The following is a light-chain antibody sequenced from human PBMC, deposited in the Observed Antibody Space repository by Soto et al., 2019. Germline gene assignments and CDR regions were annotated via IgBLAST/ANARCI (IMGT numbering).Light chain of an antibody. CDR3: QRYNAWPLT. V-gene: IGKV3-15*01. J-gene: IGKJ1*01. Sequence: EIVMTQSPVTLSVSPGERATLSCRASQSVSSNLAWYQQKPGQAPSLLIYGAFTRATGIPARFSGTGSGTEFTLTISSLQPEDFALYYCQRYNAWPLTFGQGTKV. CDR1: QSVSSN. CDR2: GAF.